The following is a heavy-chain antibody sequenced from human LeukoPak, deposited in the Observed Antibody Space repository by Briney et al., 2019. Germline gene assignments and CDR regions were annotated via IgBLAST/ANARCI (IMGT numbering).Heavy chain of an antibody. Sequence: KSSETLSLTCTISAASISSSSHHWGWIRQSPGKGLEWIGSIYYGQTIYYNPSLNSRVTTSVDTSKSQFSLKLNSVTATDTAVYYCARHYGPWGQGTLVTVSS. D-gene: IGHD3-10*01. CDR3: ARHYGP. J-gene: IGHJ4*02. CDR1: AASISSSSHH. CDR2: IYYGQTI. V-gene: IGHV4-39*01.